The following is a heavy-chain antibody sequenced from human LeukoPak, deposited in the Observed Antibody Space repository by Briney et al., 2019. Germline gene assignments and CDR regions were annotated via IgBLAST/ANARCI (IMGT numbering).Heavy chain of an antibody. CDR3: ARLEYDSGTYYTPYFDY. Sequence: GSLRLSCAASGFTFSSYTMNWVRRAPGKGLEWVSSISSSSSSSYIYYADSVKGRFTISRDNAKNSLYLQMNSLRAEDTAVYYCARLEYDSGTYYTPYFDYWGQGTLVTVSS. CDR1: GFTFSSYT. D-gene: IGHD3-10*01. V-gene: IGHV3-21*01. CDR2: ISSSSSSSYI. J-gene: IGHJ4*02.